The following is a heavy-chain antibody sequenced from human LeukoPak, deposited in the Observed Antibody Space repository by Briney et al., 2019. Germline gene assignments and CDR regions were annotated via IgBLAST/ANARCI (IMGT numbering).Heavy chain of an antibody. CDR2: TNPNSGGT. D-gene: IGHD3-16*01. CDR1: GYTFTSYD. CDR3: AREGFEGQNDEAYYFDY. Sequence: ASVKVSCKASGYTFTSYDINWVRQATGQGLEWMGWTNPNSGGTNYAQKFQGRVTMTRDTSISTAYMELSRLRSDDTAVYYCAREGFEGQNDEAYYFDYWGQGTLVTVSS. J-gene: IGHJ4*02. V-gene: IGHV1-2*02.